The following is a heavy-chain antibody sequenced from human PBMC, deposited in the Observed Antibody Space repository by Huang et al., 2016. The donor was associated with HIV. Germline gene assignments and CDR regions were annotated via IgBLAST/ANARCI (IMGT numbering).Heavy chain of an antibody. CDR3: ARDWSFGSSTSPAD. V-gene: IGHV1-2*02. CDR1: GYTFTDSN. Sequence: QVQLVQSGAEVKNPGASVRVSCKASGYTFTDSNIHWVRQAPGQGLGWMGWFNPKGGGTIYAQRFQGRITMTRDTTISTVHMDLRRIQSDDTAVYFCARDWSFGSSTSPADWGQGTLVTVSS. D-gene: IGHD6-6*01. CDR2: FNPKGGGT. J-gene: IGHJ4*02.